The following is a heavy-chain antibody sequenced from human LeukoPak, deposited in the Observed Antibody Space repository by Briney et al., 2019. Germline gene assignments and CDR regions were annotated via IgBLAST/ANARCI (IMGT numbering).Heavy chain of an antibody. CDR1: GFTFSRYT. J-gene: IGHJ4*02. V-gene: IGHV3-21*01. CDR2: ISSSSTYI. CDR3: ARVAYGSLIDY. Sequence: PGGSLRLSCAASGFTFSRYTMNWVRQAPGKGLEWVSSISSSSTYIYYADSVKGRFTISRDNAKNSLYLQMYSLGAEDTAVYYCARVAYGSLIDYWGQGTLVTVSS. D-gene: IGHD3-10*01.